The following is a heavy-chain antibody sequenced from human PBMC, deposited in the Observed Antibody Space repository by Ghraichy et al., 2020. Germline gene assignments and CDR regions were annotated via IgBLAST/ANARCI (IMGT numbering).Heavy chain of an antibody. D-gene: IGHD3-3*01. Sequence: SCAASGFTFSSYAMSWVRQAPGKGLEWVSAISGSGGSTYYADSVKGRFTISRDNSKNTLYLQMNSLRAEDTAVYYCAKDPYYTIFGVVNYGGYFDYWGQGTLVTVSS. CDR2: ISGSGGST. CDR1: GFTFSSYA. V-gene: IGHV3-23*01. J-gene: IGHJ4*02. CDR3: AKDPYYTIFGVVNYGGYFDY.